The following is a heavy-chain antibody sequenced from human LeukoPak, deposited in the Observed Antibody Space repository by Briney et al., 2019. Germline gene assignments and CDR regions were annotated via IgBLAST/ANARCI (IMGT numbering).Heavy chain of an antibody. Sequence: GSLRLSCAASGFTFLRHGMTWFRQAPGKGLEWVSGISASGGATYYADSVKGRFTISRDNSKSTLYLQMNSLRDDDSAAYFCARVYLERLTAGYFDHWGQGTQVTVSP. J-gene: IGHJ4*02. V-gene: IGHV3-23*01. CDR3: ARVYLERLTAGYFDH. D-gene: IGHD2-8*01. CDR2: ISASGGAT. CDR1: GFTFLRHG.